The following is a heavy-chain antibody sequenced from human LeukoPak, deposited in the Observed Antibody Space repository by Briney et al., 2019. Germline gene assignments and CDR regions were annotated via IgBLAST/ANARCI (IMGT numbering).Heavy chain of an antibody. D-gene: IGHD2-2*01. J-gene: IGHJ6*03. CDR1: GGTFSSYA. CDR3: ARVQTDCSSTSCPNYYYYYMDV. V-gene: IGHV1-69*05. CDR2: IIPIFGTA. Sequence: ASVKVSCKASGGTFSSYAISWVRQAPGQGLEWMGGIIPIFGTANYAQKFQGRVTITTDESTSTAYMELSSLRSEDTAVYYCARVQTDCSSTSCPNYYYYYMDVWGKGTKVTVSS.